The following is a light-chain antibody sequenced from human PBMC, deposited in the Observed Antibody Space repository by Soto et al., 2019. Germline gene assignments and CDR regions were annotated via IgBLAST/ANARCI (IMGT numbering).Light chain of an antibody. J-gene: IGLJ2*01. CDR2: SNN. CDR1: SSNIGSKT. Sequence: QSVLTQPPSASGTLGQRVTISCSGSSSNIGSKTVNWYQQLPGTAPKLLIYSNNQRPSGVPDRCSGSKSGTSASLAISGLQSEDEADYYCAAWDDSLNGVVFGGGTKLTVL. CDR3: AAWDDSLNGVV. V-gene: IGLV1-44*01.